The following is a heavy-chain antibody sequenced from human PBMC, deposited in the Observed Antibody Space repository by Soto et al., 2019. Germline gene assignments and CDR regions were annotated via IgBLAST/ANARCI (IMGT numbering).Heavy chain of an antibody. CDR1: GDSISGDSYC. Sequence: PSETLSLTCTVSGDSISGDSYCWSWIRQHPGRGLEWIGDIYYTGITYYSPALKSRISISVDTSKNQFSLNLNSVSAADTAVYFCARADYGGKGGLRGTYFDYWGQGTLVTVSS. CDR2: IYYTGIT. J-gene: IGHJ4*02. CDR3: ARADYGGKGGLRGTYFDY. D-gene: IGHD4-17*01. V-gene: IGHV4-31*03.